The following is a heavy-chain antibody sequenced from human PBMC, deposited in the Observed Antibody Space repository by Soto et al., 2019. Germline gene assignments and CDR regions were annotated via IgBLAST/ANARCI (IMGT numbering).Heavy chain of an antibody. CDR1: GYSFTDYH. D-gene: IGHD2-8*01. V-gene: IGHV1-2*04. CDR2: INPKSGGT. J-gene: IGHJ6*02. CDR3: ARGHSTDCSNGVCSFFYNHEMDV. Sequence: QVQLVQSGAEVKKPGASVRVSCKASGYSFTDYHIHWVRQAPGQGLEWPGRINPKSGGTSTAQKFQGWVTMTRDRSISTVYMELTRLRSDETAVYFCARGHSTDCSNGVCSFFYNHEMDVWGQGTTVTVSS.